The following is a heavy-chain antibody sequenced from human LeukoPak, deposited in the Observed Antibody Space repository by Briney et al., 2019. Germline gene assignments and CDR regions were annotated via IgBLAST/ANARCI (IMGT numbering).Heavy chain of an antibody. CDR3: ARDRGVTMVRGVIDSFDY. CDR2: INAGNGNT. V-gene: IGHV1-3*01. D-gene: IGHD3-10*01. CDR1: GYTFTNYA. J-gene: IGHJ4*02. Sequence: ASVKVSCKASGYTFTNYAMQWVRQAPGQRLEWMGWINAGNGNTKYSQKFQGRVTINRDTSASIAYMKLSSLRSGDTAVYYCARDRGVTMVRGVIDSFDYWGQGTLVTVSS.